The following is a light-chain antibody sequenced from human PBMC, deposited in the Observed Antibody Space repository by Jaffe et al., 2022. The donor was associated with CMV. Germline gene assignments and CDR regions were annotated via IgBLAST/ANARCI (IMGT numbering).Light chain of an antibody. CDR1: QSVSTW. Sequence: DIQMTQSPSTLSASVGDRVTITCRASQSVSTWLAWYQLKPGKAPKLLIYKASTLEGGVPSRFSGSGSGTEFALTISSLQPDDFATYYCQQYNSLSGTFGQGTKVEVK. CDR3: QQYNSLSGT. CDR2: KAS. J-gene: IGKJ1*01. V-gene: IGKV1-5*03.